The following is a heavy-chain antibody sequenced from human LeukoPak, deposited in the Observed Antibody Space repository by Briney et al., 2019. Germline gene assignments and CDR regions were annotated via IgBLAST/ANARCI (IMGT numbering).Heavy chain of an antibody. CDR2: ISAYNGNT. CDR3: ARSRIVVVTAIAFDI. J-gene: IGHJ3*02. Sequence: ASVKVSCKASAYTFTSYGISWVRQAPGQGLEWMGWISAYNGNTNYAQKFQGRVTITTDESTSTAYMELSSLRSEDTAVYYCARSRIVVVTAIAFDIWGQGTMVTVSS. D-gene: IGHD2-21*02. CDR1: AYTFTSYG. V-gene: IGHV1-18*01.